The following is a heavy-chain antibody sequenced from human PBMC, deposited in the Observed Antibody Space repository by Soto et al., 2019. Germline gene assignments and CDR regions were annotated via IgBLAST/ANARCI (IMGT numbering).Heavy chain of an antibody. Sequence: ASVKVSCKASGYTFTNYAIHWVRQAPGQRLEWMGWINAGNGNTKYSEKFQGRVTITRDTSASTAYMELSSLRSEDTAVYYCATNVGWELQYYFDYWGQGILVTVSS. D-gene: IGHD1-26*01. V-gene: IGHV1-3*01. CDR2: INAGNGNT. J-gene: IGHJ4*02. CDR1: GYTFTNYA. CDR3: ATNVGWELQYYFDY.